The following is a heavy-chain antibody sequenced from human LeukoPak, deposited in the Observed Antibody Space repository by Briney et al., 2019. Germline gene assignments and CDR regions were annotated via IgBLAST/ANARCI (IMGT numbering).Heavy chain of an antibody. CDR1: GGTFSSYA. J-gene: IGHJ4*02. Sequence: ASVKVSCKASGGTFSSYAISWVRQAPGQGLEWMGRIIPIFCTANYAQKFQGRVTITTDESTSTAYMELSSPRSEDTAVYYCARSGFWSGYYTGMWGQGTLVTVSS. D-gene: IGHD3-3*01. CDR2: IIPIFCTA. V-gene: IGHV1-69*05. CDR3: ARSGFWSGYYTGM.